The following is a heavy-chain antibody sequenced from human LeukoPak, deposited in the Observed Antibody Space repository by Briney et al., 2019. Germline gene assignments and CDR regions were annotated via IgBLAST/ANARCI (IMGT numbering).Heavy chain of an antibody. CDR1: GFTFDDYT. CDR2: ISWDGGST. J-gene: IGHJ4*02. CDR3: AKDQVTIFANGFDY. Sequence: GGSLRLSCAASGFTFDDYTMHWVRQAPGKGLEWVSLISWDGGSTYYADSVKGRFTISRDNSKNTLYLQMNSLRAEDTAVYYCAKDQVTIFANGFDYWGQGTLVTVSS. V-gene: IGHV3-43*01. D-gene: IGHD3-3*01.